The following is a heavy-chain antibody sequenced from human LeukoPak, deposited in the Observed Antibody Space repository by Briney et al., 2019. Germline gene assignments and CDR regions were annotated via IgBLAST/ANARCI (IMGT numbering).Heavy chain of an antibody. CDR2: IKEDGSER. Sequence: GGSLRLSCEGSAFIFSGHWMNWVRQTPGKGLEWVASIKEDGSERQYVDSVKGRFSISRDNTKGSLFLQLNSLRAEDTAVYYCASIDTLGYKSFDYWGQGILVTVSS. CDR1: AFIFSGHW. CDR3: ASIDTLGYKSFDY. J-gene: IGHJ4*02. V-gene: IGHV3-7*01. D-gene: IGHD2-2*02.